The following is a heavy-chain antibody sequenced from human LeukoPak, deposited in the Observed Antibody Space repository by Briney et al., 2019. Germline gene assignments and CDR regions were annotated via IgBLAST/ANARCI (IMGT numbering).Heavy chain of an antibody. V-gene: IGHV1-69*05. CDR1: GGTFSSYA. Sequence: GASVKVSCKASGGTFSSYAISWVRPAPGQGLEWMGGIIPIFGTANYAQKFQGRVTITTDEYTSTAYIELSSLRSEDTAVYYCARGSLEYSSSSNWFDPWGQGTLVTVSS. D-gene: IGHD6-6*01. CDR3: ARGSLEYSSSSNWFDP. CDR2: IIPIFGTA. J-gene: IGHJ5*02.